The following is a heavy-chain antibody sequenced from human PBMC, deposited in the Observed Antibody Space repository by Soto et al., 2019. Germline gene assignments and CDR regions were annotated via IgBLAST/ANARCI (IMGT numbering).Heavy chain of an antibody. J-gene: IGHJ5*02. Sequence: GGSLRLSCGASGFSFGVYWMSWVRQAPGKGLEWLATIKWDASEKKYVDSVKGRFTTSRDNAKNSLYLQMDSLRAEDTAIYYCARGPYRNTYNWFDSWGQGTLVTVSS. D-gene: IGHD5-12*01. V-gene: IGHV3-7*01. CDR1: GFSFGVYW. CDR2: IKWDASEK. CDR3: ARGPYRNTYNWFDS.